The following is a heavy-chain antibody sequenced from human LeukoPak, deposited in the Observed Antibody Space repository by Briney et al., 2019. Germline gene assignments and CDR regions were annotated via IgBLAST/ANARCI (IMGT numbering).Heavy chain of an antibody. V-gene: IGHV4-4*07. CDR2: IHTSGST. Sequence: PSETLSLTCTVSGGFISTYYWSWIRQPAGRGLEWIGRIHTSGSTLYNPSLKSRVTMSVDTSKNQFSLKLSSVTAADTAVYYCARGLSGWYADWGQGTLVTVSS. D-gene: IGHD6-19*01. J-gene: IGHJ4*02. CDR3: ARGLSGWYAD. CDR1: GGFISTYY.